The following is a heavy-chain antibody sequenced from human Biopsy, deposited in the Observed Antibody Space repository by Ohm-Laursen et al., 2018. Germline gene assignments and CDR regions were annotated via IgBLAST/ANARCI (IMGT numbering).Heavy chain of an antibody. D-gene: IGHD4-23*01. V-gene: IGHV4-59*11. CDR1: GGSFTGHY. J-gene: IGHJ1*01. CDR3: ARGSNEYGGLYFPH. CDR2: ISHTGYT. Sequence: SETLSLTCTVSGGSFTGHYWTWIRQPPGKGLEWIGYISHTGYTSYKSSLKSRVTISLGTSRKHFSLRLTSLAAADTAVYYCARGSNEYGGLYFPHWGQGTLVTVSS.